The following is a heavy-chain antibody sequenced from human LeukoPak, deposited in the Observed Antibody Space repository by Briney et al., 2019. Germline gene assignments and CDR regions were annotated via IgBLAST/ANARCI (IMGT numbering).Heavy chain of an antibody. CDR1: GFTSSSYA. J-gene: IGHJ4*02. Sequence: GGSLRLSCAASGFTSSSYAMSWVRQAPGKGLEWVSAISGSGGSTYYADSVKGRFTISRDNSKNTLYLQMNSLRAEDTAVYYCANSPITGILVHWGQGTLVTVSS. CDR3: ANSPITGILVH. V-gene: IGHV3-23*01. D-gene: IGHD1-20*01. CDR2: ISGSGGST.